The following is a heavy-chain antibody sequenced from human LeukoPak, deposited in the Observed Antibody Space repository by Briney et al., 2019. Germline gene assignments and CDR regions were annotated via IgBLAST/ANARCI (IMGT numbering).Heavy chain of an antibody. V-gene: IGHV3-23*01. CDR3: ATPILDAFDI. CDR2: ITGSGGNT. Sequence: GGSLRLSCAASGFTFSNYGMNWVRQAPGKGLEWVSGITGSGGNTYYADSVKGRFTISGDNSKNTLYLQMNSLRAKDTAVYYCATPILDAFDIWGQGTMVTVSS. J-gene: IGHJ3*02. CDR1: GFTFSNYG.